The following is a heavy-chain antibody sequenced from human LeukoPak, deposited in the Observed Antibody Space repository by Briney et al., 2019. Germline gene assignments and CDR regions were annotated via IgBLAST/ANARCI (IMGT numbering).Heavy chain of an antibody. CDR2: IWYDGSNK. CDR3: AKVDIVATIDAGRLVDY. V-gene: IGHV3-33*06. J-gene: IGHJ4*02. D-gene: IGHD5-12*01. CDR1: GFTFSSYG. Sequence: GRPLRLSCAASGFTFSSYGMHWVRQAPGKGLEWVAVIWYDGSNKYYADSVKGRFTISRDNSKNTLYLQMNSLRAEDTAVYYCAKVDIVATIDAGRLVDYWGQGTLVTVSS.